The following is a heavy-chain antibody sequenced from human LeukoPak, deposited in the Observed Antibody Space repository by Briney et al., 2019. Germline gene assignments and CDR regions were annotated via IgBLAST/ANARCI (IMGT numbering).Heavy chain of an antibody. CDR1: GFTVSSNY. CDR3: ARRLYYFDY. Sequence: GGSLRLSCAASGFTVSSNYLSWVRQAPGKGLECVSVIYSGGNTYYADSVKGRFTISRDNSKNTLFLQMNSLRAEDTAVYYCARRLYYFDYWGQGTLVTVSS. D-gene: IGHD2-15*01. CDR2: IYSGGNT. J-gene: IGHJ4*02. V-gene: IGHV3-53*01.